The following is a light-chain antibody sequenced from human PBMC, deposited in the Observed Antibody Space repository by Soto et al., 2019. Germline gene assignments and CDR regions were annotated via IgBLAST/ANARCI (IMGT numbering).Light chain of an antibody. CDR2: GAS. V-gene: IGKV3-20*01. J-gene: IGKJ1*01. Sequence: EMVLTQSAGTLYLSPGQGATLSCRASQSVSSSYLAWYQQKPGQAPRLLIYGASSRATGIPDRFSGGGSGTDFTLTISRLEPEDLAVYYCQQYDNSPWTFGQGNKVEIK. CDR3: QQYDNSPWT. CDR1: QSVSSSY.